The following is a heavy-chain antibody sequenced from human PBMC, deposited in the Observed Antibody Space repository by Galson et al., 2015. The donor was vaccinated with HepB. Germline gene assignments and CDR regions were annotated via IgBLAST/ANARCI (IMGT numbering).Heavy chain of an antibody. D-gene: IGHD3-10*01. Sequence: SVKVSCKASGYSFTSYSVNWVRQAPGQGLEWMGRINTNTGNPTYAQGFTGRFVFSLDTSVSTAYLEISRLKAEDTAVYYCAREDVLVWTGEFLNDRREYAAFDIWGQGTMVTVSS. CDR3: AREDVLVWTGEFLNDRREYAAFDI. V-gene: IGHV7-4-1*02. CDR2: INTNTGNP. J-gene: IGHJ3*02. CDR1: GYSFTSYS.